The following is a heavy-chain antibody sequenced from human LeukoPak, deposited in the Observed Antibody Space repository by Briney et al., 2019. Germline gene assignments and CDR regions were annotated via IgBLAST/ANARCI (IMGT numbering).Heavy chain of an antibody. V-gene: IGHV3-48*01. D-gene: IGHD3-22*01. Sequence: GGSLRLSCAASGFTFSSYSMNWVRQAPGKGLEWVSYISSSSSTIYYADSVKGRFTISRDNAKNSLYLQMNSLRAEDTAVYYCARGTLYYDSSGYWGYFDYWGQGTLVTVSS. CDR1: GFTFSSYS. CDR2: ISSSSSTI. CDR3: ARGTLYYDSSGYWGYFDY. J-gene: IGHJ4*02.